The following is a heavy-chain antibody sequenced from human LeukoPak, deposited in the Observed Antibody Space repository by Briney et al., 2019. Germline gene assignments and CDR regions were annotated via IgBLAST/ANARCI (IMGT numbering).Heavy chain of an antibody. D-gene: IGHD2-2*01. CDR1: GFTFSSYA. CDR2: ISSTGGST. CDR3: ASGVVPAAPPDY. J-gene: IGHJ4*02. V-gene: IGHV3-64*02. Sequence: GGSLRLSCAASGFTFSSYAMNWVRQAPGKGLEYVSAISSTGGSTYYADSVKGRFTISRDNSKNTLYLQMGSLRAEDMAAYYCASGVVPAAPPDYWGQGTLVTVSS.